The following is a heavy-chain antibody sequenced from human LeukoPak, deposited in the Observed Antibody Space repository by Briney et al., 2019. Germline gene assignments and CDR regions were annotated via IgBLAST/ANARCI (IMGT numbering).Heavy chain of an antibody. D-gene: IGHD7-27*01. CDR3: VRTPPNWGADY. Sequence: ASVKVSCKASGYTFTSYDINRVRQATGQGLEWMGWMSPNSGITGYAQKFQGRVTMTRNTAISTAYMELSSLRSEDTAVYYCVRTPPNWGADYWGQGTLVTVSS. J-gene: IGHJ4*02. V-gene: IGHV1-8*01. CDR2: MSPNSGIT. CDR1: GYTFTSYD.